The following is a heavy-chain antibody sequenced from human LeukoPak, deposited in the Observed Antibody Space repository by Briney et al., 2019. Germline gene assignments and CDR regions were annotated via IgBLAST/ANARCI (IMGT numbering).Heavy chain of an antibody. Sequence: GGSLRLSCAASGFTFDDYTMHWVRQAPGRGLEWVSLISWDGGTTYFAASVKGRFTISRDNSKNSLYLQINSLRTEDTALYYCAKDIEVARAGLDYWGQGTLVTASS. CDR3: AKDIEVARAGLDY. CDR1: GFTFDDYT. D-gene: IGHD6-13*01. V-gene: IGHV3-43*01. CDR2: ISWDGGTT. J-gene: IGHJ4*02.